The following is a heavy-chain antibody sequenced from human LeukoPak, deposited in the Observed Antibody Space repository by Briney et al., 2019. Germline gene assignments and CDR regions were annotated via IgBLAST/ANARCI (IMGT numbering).Heavy chain of an antibody. Sequence: SETLSPPCTFSGGSISSYYWSWIRQPPRKGLAWIGYIYYSGTTNYNPSLKSRVTISVDTSKNQFSLKLSSVTAADTAVYYCARGVYIAAAQYGYWGQGTLVTVSS. CDR1: GGSISSYY. V-gene: IGHV4-59*01. CDR2: IYYSGTT. D-gene: IGHD6-13*01. J-gene: IGHJ4*02. CDR3: ARGVYIAAAQYGY.